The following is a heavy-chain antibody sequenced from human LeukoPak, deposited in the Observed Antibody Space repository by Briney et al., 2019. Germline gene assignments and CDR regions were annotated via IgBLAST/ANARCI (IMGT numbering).Heavy chain of an antibody. D-gene: IGHD2-2*02. CDR3: ARTANQLLYFHY. CDR2: ISYDGSNK. Sequence: GRSLRLSCAASGFTFSSYGMHWVRQAPGKGLEWVAVISYDGSNKYYADSVKGRFTISRDNSKNTLYLQMNSLRSEDTAVYYCARTANQLLYFHYWGQGTLVTVSS. V-gene: IGHV3-30*03. CDR1: GFTFSSYG. J-gene: IGHJ4*02.